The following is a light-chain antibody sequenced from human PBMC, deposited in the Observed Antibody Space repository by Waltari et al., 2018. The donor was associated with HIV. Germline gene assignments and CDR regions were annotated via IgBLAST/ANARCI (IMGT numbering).Light chain of an antibody. Sequence: QLVLTQSPSASASLGASVKLTCTLSSGHSSYAIAWHQQQPEKGPRFLMRLNGDGRNITGDGIPDRFSGSSSGTERYLTISSLQSDDEADYYCQTWGTGFLVFGGGTKLTVL. J-gene: IGLJ2*01. CDR3: QTWGTGFLV. CDR2: LNGDGRN. V-gene: IGLV4-69*01. CDR1: SGHSSYA.